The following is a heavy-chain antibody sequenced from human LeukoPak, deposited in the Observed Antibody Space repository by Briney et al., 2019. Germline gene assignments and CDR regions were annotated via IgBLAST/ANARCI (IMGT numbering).Heavy chain of an antibody. V-gene: IGHV3-23*01. CDR1: GFTFSSYA. Sequence: PGGSLRLSCAASGFTFSSYAMSWVRQAPGKGLEWVSAISGSGGSTYHADSVKGRFTISRDNSKNTLYLQMNSLRAEDTAVYYCAKSRTSYYYGSGARFDYWGQGTLVTVSS. J-gene: IGHJ4*02. CDR2: ISGSGGST. CDR3: AKSRTSYYYGSGARFDY. D-gene: IGHD3-10*01.